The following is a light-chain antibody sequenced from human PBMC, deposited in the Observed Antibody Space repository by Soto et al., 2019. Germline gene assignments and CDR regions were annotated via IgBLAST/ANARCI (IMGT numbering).Light chain of an antibody. CDR3: SSYTTSNTRQIV. J-gene: IGLJ1*01. Sequence: QSALTQPASVSGSPGQSITISCTGTSSDVGGYNYVSWYQQHPGKAPKFMIYDVSNRPSGVSNRFSGSKSGNTASLTISGHQAEDEADYYCSSYTTSNTRQIVFGTGTKVTVL. CDR1: SSDVGGYNY. CDR2: DVS. V-gene: IGLV2-14*01.